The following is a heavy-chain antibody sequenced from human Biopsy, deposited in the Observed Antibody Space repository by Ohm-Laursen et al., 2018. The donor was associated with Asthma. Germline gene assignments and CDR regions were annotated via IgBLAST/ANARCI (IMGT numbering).Heavy chain of an antibody. CDR2: VSHTGST. CDR1: GGSIRSHD. CDR3: ARLADCSGGACYSYGWFDP. V-gene: IGHV4-59*11. D-gene: IGHD2-15*01. Sequence: SQTLSLTCTVSGGSIRSHDWTWIRLPPGKGLEYIGDVSHTGSTNYNPSLKSRVTMSLGTSKSQFSLRLTSVTPADTAVYYCARLADCSGGACYSYGWFDPWGQGTLVTVSS. J-gene: IGHJ5*02.